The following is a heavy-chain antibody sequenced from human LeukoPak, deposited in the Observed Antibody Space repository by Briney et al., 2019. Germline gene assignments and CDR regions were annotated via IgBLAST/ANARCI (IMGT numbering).Heavy chain of an antibody. D-gene: IGHD5-12*01. CDR2: ISTSGGST. CDR1: GFTFSSYG. CDR3: AKEQRGYSGYMVGGCFDP. Sequence: PGGSLRLSCAASGFTFSSYGMSWVRQAPGKGLEWVSAISTSGGSTYYADSVKGRFTISRDNSKNTLYLQMNSLRAEDTALYYCAKEQRGYSGYMVGGCFDPWGQGTLVTVSS. V-gene: IGHV3-23*01. J-gene: IGHJ5*02.